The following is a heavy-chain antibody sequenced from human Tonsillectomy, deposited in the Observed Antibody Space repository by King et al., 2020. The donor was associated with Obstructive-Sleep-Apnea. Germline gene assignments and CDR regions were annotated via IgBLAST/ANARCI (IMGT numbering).Heavy chain of an antibody. Sequence: VQLVESGGGLVQPGGSLRLSCAASGFTFSSYSMNWVRQAPGKGLEWVSYISSSSSTIYYADYVKGRFTISRDNAKNSLYLQMNSLRAEDTAVYYCARVRFPVVTASLDYWGQGTLVTVSS. V-gene: IGHV3-48*01. CDR3: ARVRFPVVTASLDY. D-gene: IGHD2-21*02. CDR1: GFTFSSYS. J-gene: IGHJ4*02. CDR2: ISSSSSTI.